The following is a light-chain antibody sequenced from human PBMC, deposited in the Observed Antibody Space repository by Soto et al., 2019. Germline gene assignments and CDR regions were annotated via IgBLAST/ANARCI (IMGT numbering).Light chain of an antibody. CDR3: LQDYNYPWT. CDR1: QGIRND. V-gene: IGKV1-6*01. Sequence: AIPMTQSPSSLSASVGDRVTITCRASQGIRNDLGWYQQKPGKAPKLLIYAASSLQSGVPSRFSGSGSGTDSTLTISSLQPEDFAAYYCLQDYNYPWTFGHGTKVEIK. CDR2: AAS. J-gene: IGKJ1*01.